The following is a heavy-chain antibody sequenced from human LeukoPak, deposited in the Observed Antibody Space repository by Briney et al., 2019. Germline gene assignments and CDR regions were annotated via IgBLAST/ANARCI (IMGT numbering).Heavy chain of an antibody. CDR3: ARGSLTGEYGMDV. CDR1: GFAFSSYG. D-gene: IGHD1-20*01. Sequence: GGSLRLSCAASGFAFSSYGMHWVRQAPGKGLEWVAVIWYDGSNKYYADSEKGRFTISRDNAKNSLYLQMNSLRVEDTAVYYCARGSLTGEYGMDVWGQGTTVTVSS. V-gene: IGHV3-33*01. J-gene: IGHJ6*02. CDR2: IWYDGSNK.